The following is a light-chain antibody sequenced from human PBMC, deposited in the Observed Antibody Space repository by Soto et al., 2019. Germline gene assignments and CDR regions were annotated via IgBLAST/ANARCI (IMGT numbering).Light chain of an antibody. CDR1: QSVNSNY. CDR2: GAS. V-gene: IGKV3-20*01. J-gene: IGKJ1*01. CDR3: QQYDSTPPT. Sequence: PGDRATLSCRASQSVNSNYLAWYQRKPGKAPRLLIYGASNRATDIPYRFSASGSGTDFTLTITRLEAEDFAVYYGQQYDSTPPTFGQGTKVEVK.